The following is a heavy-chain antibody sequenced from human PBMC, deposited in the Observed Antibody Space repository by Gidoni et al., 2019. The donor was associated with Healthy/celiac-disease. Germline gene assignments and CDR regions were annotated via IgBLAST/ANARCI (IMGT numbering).Heavy chain of an antibody. CDR2: IYSSGST. D-gene: IGHD2-2*01. Sequence: QLQLQESGPGLVKPSETLSLTCTVSGGSISSSSYYWGWIRQPPGKGLEWIGSIYSSGSTYYNPSLKSRVTISVETSKNQFSLKLSSVTAADTAVYYCARDSRGNIVVVPAARRAFDIWGQGTMVTVSS. V-gene: IGHV4-39*07. CDR1: GGSISSSSYY. CDR3: ARDSRGNIVVVPAARRAFDI. J-gene: IGHJ3*02.